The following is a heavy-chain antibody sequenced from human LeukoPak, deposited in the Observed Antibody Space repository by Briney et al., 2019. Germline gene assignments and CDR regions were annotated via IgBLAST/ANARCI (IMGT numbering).Heavy chain of an antibody. J-gene: IGHJ3*02. CDR1: GFTFSSYA. V-gene: IGHV3-23*01. CDR3: AKDHKGLNDAFDI. CDR2: ISGSGGST. Sequence: PGGSLRLSCAASGFTFSSYAVSWVRQAPGKGLEWVSAISGSGGSTYYADSVKGRFTISRDNSKNTLYLQMNSLRAEDTAVYYCAKDHKGLNDAFDIWGQGTMVTVSS.